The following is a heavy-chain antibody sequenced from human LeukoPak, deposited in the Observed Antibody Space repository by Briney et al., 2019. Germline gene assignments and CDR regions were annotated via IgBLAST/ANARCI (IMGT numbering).Heavy chain of an antibody. CDR2: ISHDGSNK. CDR1: GFTFSSYA. J-gene: IGHJ4*02. V-gene: IGHV3-30*04. CDR3: ARYRQAAGIFDDY. Sequence: GRSLRLSCAASGFTFSSYAMHCVRQAPGKGLERAADISHDGSNKYSADSVKGRFTISRDNSKNTLYLLMNSLRAEDTAVYYSARYRQAAGIFDDYWGQRALATVSS. D-gene: IGHD6-13*01.